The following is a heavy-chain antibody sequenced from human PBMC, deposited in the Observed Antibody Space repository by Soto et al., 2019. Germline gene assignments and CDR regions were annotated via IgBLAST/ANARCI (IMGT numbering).Heavy chain of an antibody. D-gene: IGHD4-17*01. J-gene: IGHJ4*02. CDR2: MNPNSGNT. CDR3: ERTHYGDNVDY. V-gene: IGHV1-8*01. CDR1: GYTFTSYD. Sequence: QVQLVQSGAEVKKPGASVKVSCKASGYTFTSYDINWVRQATGQGLEWMGWMNPNSGNTGYAQKFQGRVTMTRNTSISRAYMELSSMISENTALYYCERTHYGDNVDYWGQGTLVTVSS.